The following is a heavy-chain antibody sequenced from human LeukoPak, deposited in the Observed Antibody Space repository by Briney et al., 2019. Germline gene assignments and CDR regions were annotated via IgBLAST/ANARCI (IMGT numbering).Heavy chain of an antibody. Sequence: GGSLRLSCAASGFTFSSYWMSWVRQAPGKGLEWVANIKQDGSEKYYVDSVKGRFTISRDNAKNSLYLQMNSLRAEDTAVYYCAREFYGDFWGVWFDPWGQGTLVTVSS. CDR1: GFTFSSYW. J-gene: IGHJ5*02. CDR3: AREFYGDFWGVWFDP. CDR2: IKQDGSEK. V-gene: IGHV3-7*01. D-gene: IGHD4-17*01.